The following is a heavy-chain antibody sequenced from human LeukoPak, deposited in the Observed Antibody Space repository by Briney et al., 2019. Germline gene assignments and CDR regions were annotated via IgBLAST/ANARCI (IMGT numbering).Heavy chain of an antibody. D-gene: IGHD3-3*01. CDR3: ARVRDFWSGHYNWFDP. Sequence: ASVKVSCKASGYIFTGYYMHWVRQAPGQGLEWMGWINPNSGGTNYAQKFQGRVTMTRDTSISTAYMELSRLRSDDTAVYYCARVRDFWSGHYNWFDPWGQGTLVTVSS. CDR1: GYIFTGYY. V-gene: IGHV1-2*02. CDR2: INPNSGGT. J-gene: IGHJ5*02.